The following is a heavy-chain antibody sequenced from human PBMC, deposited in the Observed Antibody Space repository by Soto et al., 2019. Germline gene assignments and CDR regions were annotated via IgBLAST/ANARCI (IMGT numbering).Heavy chain of an antibody. CDR3: ASHDYADLTSWFDP. D-gene: IGHD4-17*01. CDR1: GFTVSTNY. J-gene: IGHJ5*02. CDR2: IYSDGST. V-gene: IGHV3-53*01. Sequence: GGSLRLSCAASGFTVSTNYMSWVRQAPGKGLEWVSVIYSDGSTYYADSVKGRFTISRDNSKNTLYLQMNSLRAEDTAVYYCASHDYADLTSWFDPWGQGTLVTVSS.